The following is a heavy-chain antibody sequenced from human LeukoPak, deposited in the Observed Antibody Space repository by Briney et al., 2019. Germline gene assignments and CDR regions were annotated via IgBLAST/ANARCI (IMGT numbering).Heavy chain of an antibody. J-gene: IGHJ6*03. CDR1: GGSISSSSYY. CDR2: IYYSGST. CDR3: ARRYYMDV. Sequence: SETLSLTCTVSGGSISSSSYYWGWIRQPPGKGLEWIGSIYYSGSTYYNPSLKSRVTISVDTSKNRFSLKLSSVTAADTAVYYCARRYYMDVWGKGTTVTISS. V-gene: IGHV4-39*01.